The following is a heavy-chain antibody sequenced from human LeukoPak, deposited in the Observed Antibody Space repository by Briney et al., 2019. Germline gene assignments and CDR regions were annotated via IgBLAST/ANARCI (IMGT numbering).Heavy chain of an antibody. J-gene: IGHJ4*02. D-gene: IGHD1-26*01. CDR1: GGTFSSYA. CDR2: IIPIFGTA. V-gene: IGHV1-69*01. CDR3: ARDSSAVGATGY. Sequence: SVTVSCKASGGTFSSYAISWVRQAPGQGLEWMGGIIPIFGTANYAQKFQGRVTITADESTSTAYMELSSLRSEDTAVYYCARDSSAVGATGYWGQGTLVTVSS.